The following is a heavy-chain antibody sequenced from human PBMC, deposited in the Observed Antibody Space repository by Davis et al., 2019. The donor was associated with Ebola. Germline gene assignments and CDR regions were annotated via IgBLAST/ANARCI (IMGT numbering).Heavy chain of an antibody. CDR3: ARANLLVRYFDWLSGNWFDP. D-gene: IGHD3-9*01. J-gene: IGHJ5*02. V-gene: IGHV1-2*02. CDR1: GYTFTDYY. CDR2: INPSSGGT. Sequence: ASVKVSCKASGYTFTDYYIHWVRQAPGQGLEWMGWINPSSGGTKYVQKFQGRVTLTRDTSISTVYMELNRLRSDDTAVYYCARANLLVRYFDWLSGNWFDPWGQGTLVTVSS.